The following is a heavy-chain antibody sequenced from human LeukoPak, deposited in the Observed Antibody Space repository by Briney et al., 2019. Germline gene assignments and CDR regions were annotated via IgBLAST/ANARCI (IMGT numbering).Heavy chain of an antibody. CDR3: AAFTYYYDSSGYYPHYFDY. CDR1: GCSFTSYW. D-gene: IGHD3-22*01. Sequence: GESLKISCKGSGCSFTSYWIGWVRQMPGKGLEWMGIIYPGDSDTRYSPSFQGQVTISADKSISTAYLQWSSLKASDTAMYYCAAFTYYYDSSGYYPHYFDYWGQGTLVTVSS. V-gene: IGHV5-51*01. J-gene: IGHJ4*02. CDR2: IYPGDSDT.